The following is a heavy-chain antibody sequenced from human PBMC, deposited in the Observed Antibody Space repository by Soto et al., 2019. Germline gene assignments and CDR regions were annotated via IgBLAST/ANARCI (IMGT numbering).Heavy chain of an antibody. V-gene: IGHV1-3*01. D-gene: IGHD3-3*01. Sequence: ASVKVSCKASGYTFTSYAMHWVRQAPGQRLEWMGWINAGNGNTKYSQKFQGRVTITRDTSASTAYMELSSLRSEDTAVYYCARSYYNFWSGRYYYGMDVWGQGTTVTVSS. J-gene: IGHJ6*02. CDR2: INAGNGNT. CDR1: GYTFTSYA. CDR3: ARSYYNFWSGRYYYGMDV.